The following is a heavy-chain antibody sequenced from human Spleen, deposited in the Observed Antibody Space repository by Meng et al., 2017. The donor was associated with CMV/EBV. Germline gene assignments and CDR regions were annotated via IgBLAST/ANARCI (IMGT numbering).Heavy chain of an antibody. CDR2: ISWNSGSI. J-gene: IGHJ6*02. V-gene: IGHV3-9*01. CDR3: ASRTGSAGYDFWSGPSHYYYGMDV. D-gene: IGHD3-3*01. Sequence: SLKISCAASGFTFDDYAMHWVRQAPGKGLEWVSGISWNSGSIGYADSVKGRFTISRDNAKNSLYLQMNSLRAEDTAVYYCASRTGSAGYDFWSGPSHYYYGMDVWGQGTTVTVSS. CDR1: GFTFDDYA.